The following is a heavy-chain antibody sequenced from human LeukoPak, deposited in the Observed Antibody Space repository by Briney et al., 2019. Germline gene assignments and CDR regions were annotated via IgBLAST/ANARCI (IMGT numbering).Heavy chain of an antibody. V-gene: IGHV4-4*07. CDR2: IYTSGST. J-gene: IGHJ4*02. Sequence: SETLSLTCTVSGGSMGGYSWSWLRQPAGKGLEWIGRIYTSGSTNYNPSLKSRVTMSVDTSKNQFSLKLSSVTAADTAVYYCARDSVEGYWGQGTLVTVSS. D-gene: IGHD1-1*01. CDR1: GGSMGGYS. CDR3: ARDSVEGY.